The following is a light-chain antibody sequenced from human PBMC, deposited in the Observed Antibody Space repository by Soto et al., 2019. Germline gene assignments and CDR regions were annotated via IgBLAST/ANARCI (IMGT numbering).Light chain of an antibody. CDR1: QGISSD. CDR2: AAS. J-gene: IGKJ2*01. CDR3: QQLNSYPPYT. V-gene: IGKV1-9*01. Sequence: IQLTQSPSSLSASVGDRVTITCRASQGISSDLAWYQQKPGKAPKLLIYAASTLQSGVPSRFSGSGSGTDFTLTISNLQPEDFATYYCQQLNSYPPYTFGQGTKLEIK.